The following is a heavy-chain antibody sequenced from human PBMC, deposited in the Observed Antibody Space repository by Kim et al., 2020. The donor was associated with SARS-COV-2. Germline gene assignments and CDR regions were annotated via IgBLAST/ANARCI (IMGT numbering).Heavy chain of an antibody. CDR1: GFTVGSNF. D-gene: IGHD1-1*01. J-gene: IGHJ4*02. CDR2: IHVGGGT. V-gene: IGHV3-53*01. CDR3: ARDRPGTYLDY. Sequence: GGSLRLSCVSSGFTVGSNFMTWVRQAPGKGLELVAIIHVGGGTDYVDSVKGRFTISRDKSRDTLYLQMNYLRLEDTAVYYCARDRPGTYLDYWGQGALGT.